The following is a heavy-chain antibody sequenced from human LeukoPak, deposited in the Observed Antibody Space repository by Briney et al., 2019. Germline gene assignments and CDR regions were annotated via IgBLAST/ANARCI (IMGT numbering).Heavy chain of an antibody. CDR2: ISYDGSNK. CDR1: GFTFSSYA. J-gene: IGHJ4*02. D-gene: IGHD4-17*01. V-gene: IGHV3-30*04. Sequence: GGSLRLSCAASGFTFSSYAMHWVRQAPGKGLEWVAVISYDGSNKYYADSVKGRFTISRDNSKNTLYLQMNSLRAEDTAVYYCARDWNYDDYVGYFDYWGQGTLVTVSS. CDR3: ARDWNYDDYVGYFDY.